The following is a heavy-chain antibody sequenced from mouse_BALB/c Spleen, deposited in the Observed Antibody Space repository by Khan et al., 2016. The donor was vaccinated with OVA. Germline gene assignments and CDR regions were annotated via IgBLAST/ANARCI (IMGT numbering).Heavy chain of an antibody. D-gene: IGHD1-1*01. CDR2: ISSANNI. CDR1: GFTFNKYA. J-gene: IGHJ4*01. Sequence: EVELVESGGGLVKPGGSLKLSCAASGFTFNKYAMSWVRQTPEKRLEWVASISSANNIHYPDSVKGQFTISRDNARSILYLEMSSLRSEDTAMYYCVRGDYYGEMDCWGQGTSVTVSS. V-gene: IGHV5-6-5*01. CDR3: VRGDYYGEMDC.